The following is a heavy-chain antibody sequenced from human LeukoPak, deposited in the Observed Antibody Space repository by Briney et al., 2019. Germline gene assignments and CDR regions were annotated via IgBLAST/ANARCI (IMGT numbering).Heavy chain of an antibody. V-gene: IGHV4-34*01. CDR3: ATAGALYGDYERIDY. Sequence: PSETLSLTCAVYGGSFSGYYWSWIRQPPGKGLEWIGEINHSGSTNYNPSLKSRVTISVDTSKNQFSLKLSSVTAADTAVYYCATAGALYGDYERIDYWGQGTLVTVSS. D-gene: IGHD4-17*01. J-gene: IGHJ4*02. CDR1: GGSFSGYY. CDR2: INHSGST.